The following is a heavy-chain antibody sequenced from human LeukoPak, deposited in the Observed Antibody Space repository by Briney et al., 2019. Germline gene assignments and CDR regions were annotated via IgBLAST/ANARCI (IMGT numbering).Heavy chain of an antibody. J-gene: IGHJ4*02. Sequence: SGGSLRLSCAASGFTFSSYWMSWVRQAPGKGLEWVANIKQDGSEKYYVDSVKGRFTISRDNAKNSLYLQMNSLRAEDTAVYYCARALKYSGYDFGPEGYWGQGTLVTVSS. CDR3: ARALKYSGYDFGPEGY. CDR2: IKQDGSEK. V-gene: IGHV3-7*01. D-gene: IGHD5-12*01. CDR1: GFTFSSYW.